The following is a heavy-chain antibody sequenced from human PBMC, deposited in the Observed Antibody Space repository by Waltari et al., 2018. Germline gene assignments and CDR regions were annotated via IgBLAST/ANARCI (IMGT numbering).Heavy chain of an antibody. CDR1: GFTFSSYA. CDR3: AKDRVGSSSDYYYYGMDV. Sequence: EVQLLESGGGLVQPGGSLRLSCAASGFTFSSYAMSWVRQAPGKGLEWVSAISGSGGSTYYADSVKGRFTISRDNAKNTRYLQRNSLRAEDTAVYYCAKDRVGSSSDYYYYGMDVWGQGTTVTVSS. D-gene: IGHD6-6*01. V-gene: IGHV3-23*01. J-gene: IGHJ6*02. CDR2: ISGSGGST.